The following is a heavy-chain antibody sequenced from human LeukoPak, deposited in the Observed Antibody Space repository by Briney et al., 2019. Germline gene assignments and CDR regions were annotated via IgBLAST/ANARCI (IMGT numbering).Heavy chain of an antibody. CDR1: GFTFSSYA. D-gene: IGHD2-15*01. CDR2: ISGSGGST. V-gene: IGHV3-23*01. J-gene: IGHJ5*02. Sequence: GGSLRLSCAASGFTFSSYAVSWGRHAPGGGLEWVLAISGSGGSTYYADSVKGRFTISRDNSKNTLYLQMNSLRAEDTAVYYCAKTYCSGGSCYGTRGPWFDPWGQGTLVTVSS. CDR3: AKTYCSGGSCYGTRGPWFDP.